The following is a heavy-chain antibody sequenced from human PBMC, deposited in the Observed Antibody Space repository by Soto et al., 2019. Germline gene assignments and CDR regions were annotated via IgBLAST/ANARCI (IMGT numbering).Heavy chain of an antibody. D-gene: IGHD6-13*01. CDR1: GGTFSSYA. Sequence: SVKVSCKASGGTFSSYAISWVRQAPGQGLEWMGGIIPIFGTANYAQKFQGRVTITADESTSTAYMELSSLRSEDTAVYYCARAHDSSWYSADFIGGYYYGMDVWGQGTTVTVSS. CDR3: ARAHDSSWYSADFIGGYYYGMDV. J-gene: IGHJ6*02. V-gene: IGHV1-69*13. CDR2: IIPIFGTA.